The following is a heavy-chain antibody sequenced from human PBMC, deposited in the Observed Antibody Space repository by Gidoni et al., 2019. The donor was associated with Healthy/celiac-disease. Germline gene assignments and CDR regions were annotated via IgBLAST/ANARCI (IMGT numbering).Heavy chain of an antibody. CDR1: GGTFSSYA. D-gene: IGHD3-3*01. V-gene: IGHV1-69*01. Sequence: QVQLVQSGAAVKKPGSSVKVSCKASGGTFSSYAISWVRQAPGQGLEWMGGIIPIFGTANYAQKFQGRVTITADESTSTAYMELSSLRSEDTAVYYCARAYRPTIFGVVTNHDAFDIWGQGTMVTVSS. CDR3: ARAYRPTIFGVVTNHDAFDI. J-gene: IGHJ3*02. CDR2: IIPIFGTA.